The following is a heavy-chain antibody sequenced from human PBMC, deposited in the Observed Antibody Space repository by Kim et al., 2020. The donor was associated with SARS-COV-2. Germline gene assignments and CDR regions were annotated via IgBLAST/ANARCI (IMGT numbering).Heavy chain of an antibody. Sequence: GGSLRLSCSASGFTFSNFWMHWVRQAPGKGLEWVASLSRDGGGNVDADMVRGSITRYRAMNTQNLQMKNQIAGDDAADKYDRTRFHVKTDSCWADWGHGT. CDR2: LSRDGGG. V-gene: IGHV3-7*03. CDR3: DRTRFHVKTDSCWAD. D-gene: IGHD3-3*01. J-gene: IGHJ4*01. CDR1: GFTFSNFW.